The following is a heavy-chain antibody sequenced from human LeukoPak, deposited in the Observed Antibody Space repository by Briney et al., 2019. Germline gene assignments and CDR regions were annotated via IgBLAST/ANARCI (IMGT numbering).Heavy chain of an antibody. J-gene: IGHJ6*02. Sequence: GGSLRLSCAASGFTFSSYSMDWVRHAPGKGLERVSSISSSSSYIYYADSVKGRFTISRDNAKNSLYLQMNSLRAEDTAVYYCAREYSSRSYYYGMDVWGQGTTVTVSS. CDR1: GFTFSSYS. V-gene: IGHV3-21*01. CDR2: ISSSSSYI. D-gene: IGHD6-13*01. CDR3: AREYSSRSYYYGMDV.